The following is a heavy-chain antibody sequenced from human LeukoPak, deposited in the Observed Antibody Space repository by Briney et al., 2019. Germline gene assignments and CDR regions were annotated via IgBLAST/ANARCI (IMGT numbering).Heavy chain of an antibody. J-gene: IGHJ4*02. CDR3: ASLGTAMVSLDY. CDR2: IYTSGST. D-gene: IGHD5-18*01. CDR1: GGSISSYY. Sequence: SETLSLTCTVSGGSISSYYWSWIRQPAGKGLEWIGRIYTSGSTNYNPSPKSRVTMSVDTSKNQFSLKLSSVTAADTAVYYCASLGTAMVSLDYWGQGTLVTVSS. V-gene: IGHV4-4*07.